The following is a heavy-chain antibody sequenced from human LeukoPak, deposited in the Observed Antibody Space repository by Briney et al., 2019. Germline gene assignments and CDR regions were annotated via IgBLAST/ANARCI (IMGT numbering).Heavy chain of an antibody. V-gene: IGHV4-30-2*03. CDR2: IYHSGST. Sequence: SETLSLTCAVSGGSISCGGYSWSWIRQPPGKGLEWIGYIYHSGSTYYNPSLKSRVTIFVDTSKNQFSLKLSSVTAADTAVYYCARHLVVVPAGYYYYYYGMDVWGQGTTVTVSS. D-gene: IGHD2-2*01. CDR3: ARHLVVVPAGYYYYYYGMDV. J-gene: IGHJ6*02. CDR1: GGSISCGGYS.